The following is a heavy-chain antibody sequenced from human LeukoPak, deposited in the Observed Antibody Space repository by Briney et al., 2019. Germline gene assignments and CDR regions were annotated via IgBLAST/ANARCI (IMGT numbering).Heavy chain of an antibody. CDR2: ISASGGST. Sequence: GGSLRLSCAASGFTFSNYAMSWVRQAPGKGLQWVSAISASGGSTYYADSVKGRFTISRDNSKNTLYLQMNSLRAEDTAVYFCAAKGNGYTGIYVFAHWGQGTLVTVSS. J-gene: IGHJ4*02. V-gene: IGHV3-23*01. CDR1: GFTFSNYA. D-gene: IGHD5-12*01. CDR3: AAKGNGYTGIYVFAH.